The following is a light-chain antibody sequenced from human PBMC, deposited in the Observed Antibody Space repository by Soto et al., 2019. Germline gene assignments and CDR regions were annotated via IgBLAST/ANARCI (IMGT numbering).Light chain of an antibody. CDR1: QSVSIN. J-gene: IGKJ4*01. V-gene: IGKV3-15*01. CDR3: QQYNNWPLT. CDR2: GAS. Sequence: TVLTQSPGTLSVSPGERASLSCRASQSVSINLSWYQQKPGQAPRLLIYGASTRATGIPARFTGSGSGTEFTLTISSLQSEDFAVYYCQQYNNWPLTFGGGTKV.